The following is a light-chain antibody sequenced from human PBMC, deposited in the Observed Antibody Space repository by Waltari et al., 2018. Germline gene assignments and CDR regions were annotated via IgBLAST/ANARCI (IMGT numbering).Light chain of an antibody. CDR3: MQTLQTPLT. J-gene: IGKJ4*01. CDR2: LGS. V-gene: IGKV2-28*01. Sequence: DIVMTQSPLSLPVTPGEPASISCRSSQSLLHSNGNIYLDWYLQKPGQSPRLLSYLGSNRASGVPDRFSGSGSGTDFTLKISRVEAEDVGVYYCMQTLQTPLTFGGGTKVEIK. CDR1: QSLLHSNGNIY.